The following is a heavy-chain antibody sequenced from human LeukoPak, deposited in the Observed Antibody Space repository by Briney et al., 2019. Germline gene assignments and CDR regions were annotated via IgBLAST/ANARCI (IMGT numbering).Heavy chain of an antibody. V-gene: IGHV1-46*01. Sequence: ASVKVSCKASGYTFTSYYMHWVRQAPGQGLEWMGIINPSGGSTSYAQKFQGRVTMTRDTSTSTVYMELSSLRSEDTAVYYCARVRPHDYYDSSGYMVGAFDIWGQGTMVTVSS. CDR1: GYTFTSYY. D-gene: IGHD3-22*01. CDR3: ARVRPHDYYDSSGYMVGAFDI. CDR2: INPSGGST. J-gene: IGHJ3*02.